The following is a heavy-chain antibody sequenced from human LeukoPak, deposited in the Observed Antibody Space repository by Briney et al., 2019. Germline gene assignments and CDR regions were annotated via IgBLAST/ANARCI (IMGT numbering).Heavy chain of an antibody. V-gene: IGHV3-30*02. CDR1: GFTFSSYA. CDR3: AKDFRRAAADTYYFDY. J-gene: IGHJ4*02. Sequence: PGGSLRLSCAASGFTFSSYAMHWVRQAPGKGLEWVAFIRYDGSNKYYADSVKGRFTISRDNSKNTLYLQMNSLRAEDTAVYYCAKDFRRAAADTYYFDYWGQGTLVTVSS. CDR2: IRYDGSNK. D-gene: IGHD6-25*01.